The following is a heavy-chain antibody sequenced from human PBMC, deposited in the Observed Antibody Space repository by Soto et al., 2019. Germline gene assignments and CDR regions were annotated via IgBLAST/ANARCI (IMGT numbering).Heavy chain of an antibody. CDR2: ISGSGGST. Sequence: EVQLLESGGGLVQPGGSLRLSCAASGFTFSSYAMSWVRQAPGKGLEWVSAISGSGGSTYYADSVKSRLTISRDYCKNPLNLQMIRLRTEDTAVYYCATAGNYRLNSWGLGTLVTVSS. CDR1: GFTFSSYA. J-gene: IGHJ4*02. D-gene: IGHD1-1*01. CDR3: ATAGNYRLNS. V-gene: IGHV3-23*01.